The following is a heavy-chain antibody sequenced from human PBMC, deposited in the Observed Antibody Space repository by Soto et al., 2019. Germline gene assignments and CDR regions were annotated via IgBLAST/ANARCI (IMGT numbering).Heavy chain of an antibody. CDR3: AKDLLVVVAFTGFDY. CDR1: GFTFINYA. CDR2: ISGSGDST. V-gene: IGHV3-23*01. Sequence: GGSLRLSCATSGFTFINYAMSWVRQAPGKGLEWVSAISGSGDSTNYADSVKGRFTISRDNSRNTLYLQMNSLRDEDTALYYCAKDLLVVVAFTGFDYWGQGTLVTVSS. J-gene: IGHJ4*02. D-gene: IGHD2-15*01.